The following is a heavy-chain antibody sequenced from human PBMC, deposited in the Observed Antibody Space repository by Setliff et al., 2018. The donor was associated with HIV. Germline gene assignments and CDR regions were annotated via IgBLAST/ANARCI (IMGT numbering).Heavy chain of an antibody. D-gene: IGHD3-10*01. J-gene: IGHJ5*02. CDR3: ARDRHSSGLGSCGP. V-gene: IGHV4-4*07. Sequence: PSETLSLTCTISGGSFSSYYWSWIRQPAGRGLEWIGRSYNSGTTNYNPSLKSRVTMSVDTSKNQCSLKLTSVTAADTAVYYCARDRHSSGLGSCGPWGTGILVTVSS. CDR1: GGSFSSYY. CDR2: SYNSGTT.